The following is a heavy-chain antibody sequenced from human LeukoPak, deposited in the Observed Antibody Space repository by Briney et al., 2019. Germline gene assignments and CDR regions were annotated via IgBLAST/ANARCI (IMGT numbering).Heavy chain of an antibody. D-gene: IGHD6-19*01. J-gene: IGHJ4*02. CDR3: AKSFGSGWGAGYDY. CDR1: GFTFSSYG. V-gene: IGHV3-30*18. Sequence: PGRSLRLSCAASGFTFSSYGMHWVRQAPGKGLEWVAVISYDGSNKYYADSVKGRFTISRDNSKNTLYLQMNSLRAEDTAVYYCAKSFGSGWGAGYDYWGQGTLVTVS. CDR2: ISYDGSNK.